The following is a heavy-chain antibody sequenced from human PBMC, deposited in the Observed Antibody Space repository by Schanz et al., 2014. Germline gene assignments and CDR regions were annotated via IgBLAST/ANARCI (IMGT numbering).Heavy chain of an antibody. V-gene: IGHV1-2*06. D-gene: IGHD2-2*01. Sequence: QVQLVQSGAEVKKPGASVKVSCKASGHPFTAYYMHWVRQAPGQGLEWMGRINPNSGGTNYAQKFNDRVTMTSPPSPNTVYMELSRLLSPPPPVYYCARVLDQAPGVDPWGQGTLVTVSS. CDR2: INPNSGGT. CDR1: GHPFTAYY. J-gene: IGHJ5*02. CDR3: ARVLDQAPGVDP.